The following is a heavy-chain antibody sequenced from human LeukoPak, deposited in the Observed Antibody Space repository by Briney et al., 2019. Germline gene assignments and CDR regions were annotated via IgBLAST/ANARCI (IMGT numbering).Heavy chain of an antibody. Sequence: GGSLRLSCAASGFTFSSYSMDWVRQAPGKGLEWGSAISSSSSYIYYADSVKGRFTISRDNAKNSLYLQMNSLRAEDTAVYYCARDGSYYYDSSGYSRWGQGTLVTVSS. CDR1: GFTFSSYS. V-gene: IGHV3-21*01. J-gene: IGHJ1*01. CDR3: ARDGSYYYDSSGYSR. D-gene: IGHD3-22*01. CDR2: ISSSSSYI.